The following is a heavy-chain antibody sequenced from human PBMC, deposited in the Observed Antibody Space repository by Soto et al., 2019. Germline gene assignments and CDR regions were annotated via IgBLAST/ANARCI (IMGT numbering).Heavy chain of an antibody. D-gene: IGHD3-10*01. Sequence: SETLSLTCTVSGGSISSYYWSWIRQPPGKGLEWIGYIYYSGSTNYNPSLKSRVTISVDTSKNQFSLKLSSVTAADTAVYYCARWDSYGRFGELRSAFDIWGQGTMVTVSS. J-gene: IGHJ3*02. CDR2: IYYSGST. V-gene: IGHV4-59*01. CDR3: ARWDSYGRFGELRSAFDI. CDR1: GGSISSYY.